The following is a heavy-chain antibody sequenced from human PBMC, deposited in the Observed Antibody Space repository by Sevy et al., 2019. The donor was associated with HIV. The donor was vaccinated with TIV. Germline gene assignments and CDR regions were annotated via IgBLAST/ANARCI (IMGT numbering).Heavy chain of an antibody. Sequence: ASVKVSCKASGYTFTGYYMHWVRQAPGQGLEWMGWINPNSGGTNYAQKFQGRVTMTRDTSISTAYMELSRLRSDDTAVYYCARDLIGYYDSSGGYWFDPWAREPWSPSPQ. CDR1: GYTFTGYY. CDR3: ARDLIGYYDSSGGYWFDP. V-gene: IGHV1-2*02. D-gene: IGHD3-22*01. CDR2: INPNSGGT. J-gene: IGHJ5*02.